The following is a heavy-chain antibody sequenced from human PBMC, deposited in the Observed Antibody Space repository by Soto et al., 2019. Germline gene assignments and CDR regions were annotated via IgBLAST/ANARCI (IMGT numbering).Heavy chain of an antibody. CDR2: ISYDGGDK. Sequence: PGGSLRLSCAASGFTFNNFAMHWVRQAPGKGLEWVAVISYDGGDKYYADSVKGRFTISRDNSKNTLYLQMNGLRAEDTAVYYCARDLSTGAADYYVDYWGQGTLVTVSS. D-gene: IGHD6-13*01. V-gene: IGHV3-30*03. CDR3: ARDLSTGAADYYVDY. CDR1: GFTFNNFA. J-gene: IGHJ4*02.